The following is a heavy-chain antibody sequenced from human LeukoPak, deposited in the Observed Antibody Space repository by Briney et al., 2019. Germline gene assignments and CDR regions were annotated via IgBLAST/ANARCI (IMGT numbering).Heavy chain of an antibody. CDR2: IYYSGST. CDR1: GGSISSYY. V-gene: IGHV4-59*01. J-gene: IGHJ4*02. D-gene: IGHD3-10*01. Sequence: SETLSLXCTVSGGSISSYYWSWIRQPPGKGLEWIGYIYYSGSTNYNPSLKSRVTISVDTSKNQFSLKLSSVTAADTAVYYCARYYYGSGSQEFDYWGQGTLVTVSS. CDR3: ARYYYGSGSQEFDY.